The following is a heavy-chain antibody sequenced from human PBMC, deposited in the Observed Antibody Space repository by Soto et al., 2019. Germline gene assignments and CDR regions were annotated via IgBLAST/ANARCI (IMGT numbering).Heavy chain of an antibody. CDR1: GYTFTSYG. CDR2: ISAYNGNT. CDR3: ARDAPPLPWFGELLSSPYMTEIKNWFDP. Sequence: GASVKVSCKASGYTFTSYGISWVRQAPGQGLEWMGWISAYNGNTNYAQKLQGRVTMTTDTSTSTAYMELRSLRSDDTAVYYCARDAPPLPWFGELLSSPYMTEIKNWFDPWGQGTLVTVSS. V-gene: IGHV1-18*01. J-gene: IGHJ5*02. D-gene: IGHD3-10*01.